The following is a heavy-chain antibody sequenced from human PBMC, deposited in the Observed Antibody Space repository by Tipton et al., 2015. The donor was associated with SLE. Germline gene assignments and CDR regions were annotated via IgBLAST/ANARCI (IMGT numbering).Heavy chain of an antibody. D-gene: IGHD3-10*01. Sequence: TLSLTCTVSGGSISSHYWSWIRQPPGKGLEWIGNIYHSGSTNYNPSLKSRVTISVDTSKNQFSLKLSSVTAADTAVYYCARGPGSSEDFWGQGTLVTVSS. CDR3: ARGPGSSEDF. CDR1: GGSISSHY. CDR2: IYHSGST. V-gene: IGHV4-59*11. J-gene: IGHJ4*02.